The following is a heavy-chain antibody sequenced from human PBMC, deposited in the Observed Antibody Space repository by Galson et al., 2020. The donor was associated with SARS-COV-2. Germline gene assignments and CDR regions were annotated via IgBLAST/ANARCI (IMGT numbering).Heavy chain of an antibody. Sequence: GGSLRLSCAASGFTFSSYAMTWVRQAPGKGLEWVSTLSSSGSNTYYADSVKGRFTISRDNTKNTLFLQMNSLTPEDTAEYYCATLALFSGEYFQHWGQATLVTVSS. D-gene: IGHD1-26*01. CDR2: LSSSGSNT. CDR3: ATLALFSGEYFQH. V-gene: IGHV3-23*01. CDR1: GFTFSSYA. J-gene: IGHJ1*01.